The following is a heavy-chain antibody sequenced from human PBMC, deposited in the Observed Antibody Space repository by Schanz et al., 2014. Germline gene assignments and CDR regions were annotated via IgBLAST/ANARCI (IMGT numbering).Heavy chain of an antibody. Sequence: QAQLMESGGGVGQPGTSLILSCSASGFSLNTYGIHWFRQPAGKGLEWVAVIWNNGVTKYYADSVRGRFTISRDRFQNTLYLRMSSLRAEDTALYYCARDSGPYYDKSMDVWGQGTTXAVSS. D-gene: IGHD3-9*01. J-gene: IGHJ6*02. CDR1: GFSLNTYG. CDR2: IWNNGVTK. V-gene: IGHV3-33*01. CDR3: ARDSGPYYDKSMDV.